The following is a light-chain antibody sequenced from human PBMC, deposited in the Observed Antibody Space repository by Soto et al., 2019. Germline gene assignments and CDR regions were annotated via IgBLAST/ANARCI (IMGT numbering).Light chain of an antibody. CDR2: AAS. CDR1: QSISSY. J-gene: IGKJ4*01. CDR3: QHSYSSLLT. V-gene: IGKV1-39*01. Sequence: DIQMTQSPSSLSASVGDRVTITCRASQSISSYLNWYQQKPGKAPKLLIYAASSLQSGVPLRFSGSGSGTDFTLTISSLHPEDFATYYWQHSYSSLLTVGGGTKVEIK.